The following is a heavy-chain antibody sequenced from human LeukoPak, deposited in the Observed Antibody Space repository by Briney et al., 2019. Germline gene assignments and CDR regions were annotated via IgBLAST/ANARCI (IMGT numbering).Heavy chain of an antibody. CDR2: IKQDGSEK. Sequence: QPGGSLRLSCAASGFTFSSYWMSWVRQAPGKGLEWVANIKQDGSEKYYVDSVKGRFTISRDNSKNTLYLQMNSLRAEDTAVYYCAKDKHYYDSSGPFDYWGQGTLVTVSS. CDR1: GFTFSSYW. J-gene: IGHJ4*02. V-gene: IGHV3-7*03. D-gene: IGHD3-22*01. CDR3: AKDKHYYDSSGPFDY.